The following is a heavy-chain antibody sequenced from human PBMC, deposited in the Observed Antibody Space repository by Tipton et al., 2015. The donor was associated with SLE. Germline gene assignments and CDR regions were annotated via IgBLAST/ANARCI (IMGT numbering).Heavy chain of an antibody. CDR1: GGAISSGGFY. Sequence: TLSLTCTVSGGAISSGGFYLSWIRPPAGKGLGWVGRIFPSGKTVSNPSLKGRVTISMDVSNNQFSDNLSSGTAADTAVYYCAKTLAGATPGRYQSYWYFDLWGRGLRVIVSS. J-gene: IGHJ2*01. V-gene: IGHV4-61*02. D-gene: IGHD1-1*01. CDR2: IFPSGKT. CDR3: AKTLAGATPGRYQSYWYFDL.